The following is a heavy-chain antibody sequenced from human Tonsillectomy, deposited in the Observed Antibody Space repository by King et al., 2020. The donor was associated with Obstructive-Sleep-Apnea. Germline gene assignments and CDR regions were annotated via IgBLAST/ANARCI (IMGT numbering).Heavy chain of an antibody. J-gene: IGHJ4*02. D-gene: IGHD6-19*01. V-gene: IGHV3-9*01. CDR3: AKDMSSGWYGPIDY. Sequence: QLVQSGGGLVQPGRSLRLSCAASGFTFDDYAMHWVRQAPGKGLEWVSGISWNSGRTGYADCVKGRFTISRDNAKNSLYLQMKSLRVEDTALYYCAKDMSSGWYGPIDYWGQGTLVSVSS. CDR1: GFTFDDYA. CDR2: ISWNSGRT.